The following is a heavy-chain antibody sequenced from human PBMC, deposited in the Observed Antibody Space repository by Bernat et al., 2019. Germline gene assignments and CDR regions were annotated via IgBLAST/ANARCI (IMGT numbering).Heavy chain of an antibody. CDR2: ISGSGGST. J-gene: IGHJ5*02. Sequence: EVQLLESGGGLEQPGGSLRLSCAASGFIFSSYAMSWVRQAPGKGLEWVSAISGSGGSTYYGASVKGRFTISRDNSKNTLYLQMNSLRAEDTAVYYCARSNQWLVRWFDPWGQGTLVTVSS. CDR3: ARSNQWLVRWFDP. V-gene: IGHV3-23*01. CDR1: GFIFSSYA. D-gene: IGHD6-19*01.